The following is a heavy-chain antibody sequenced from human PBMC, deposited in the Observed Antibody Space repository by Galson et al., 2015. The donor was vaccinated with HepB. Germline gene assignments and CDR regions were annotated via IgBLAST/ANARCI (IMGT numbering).Heavy chain of an antibody. D-gene: IGHD3-3*01. CDR3: AHSANYDFWSGYYTLALDY. V-gene: IGHV2-5*02. CDR2: IYWDDDK. J-gene: IGHJ4*02. CDR1: GFSLSTGGVG. Sequence: PALVKPTQTLTLTCTFSGFSLSTGGVGVGWIRQPPGKALEWLALIYWDDDKRYSPSLKSRLTITKDTSKNQVVLTMTNMDPVDTATYYCAHSANYDFWSGYYTLALDYWGQGTLVTVSS.